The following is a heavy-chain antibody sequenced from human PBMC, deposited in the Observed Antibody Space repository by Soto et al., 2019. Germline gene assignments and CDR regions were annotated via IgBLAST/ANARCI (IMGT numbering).Heavy chain of an antibody. CDR2: IIPIFGTA. D-gene: IGHD1-26*01. CDR3: ARPRYSGSRYYFDY. J-gene: IGHJ4*02. CDR1: GGTFRSYA. Sequence: QVQLVQSGAEVKKPGSSVNVSCKASGGTFRSYAISWVRQALGHGLEWMGGIIPIFGTANYAQKFQGRVTITADESTSTAYMELSSLRSEDTAVYYCARPRYSGSRYYFDYWGQGTLVTVSS. V-gene: IGHV1-69*01.